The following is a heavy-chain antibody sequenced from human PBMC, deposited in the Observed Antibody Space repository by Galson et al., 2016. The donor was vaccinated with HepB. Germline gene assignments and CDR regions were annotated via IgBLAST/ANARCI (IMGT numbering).Heavy chain of an antibody. V-gene: IGHV1-8*01. CDR1: GYPFSSFD. CDR2: MNTINGKT. J-gene: IGHJ4*02. CDR3: ARLAGRFVEIDN. D-gene: IGHD5-24*01. Sequence: SVKVSCKASGYPFSSFDINWVRQATGQGLEWMGWMNTINGKTGYAQKFQGRVTMTRDTSITTAYMELTNLTLEDTAIYYCARLAGRFVEIDNWGQGTLVSVSS.